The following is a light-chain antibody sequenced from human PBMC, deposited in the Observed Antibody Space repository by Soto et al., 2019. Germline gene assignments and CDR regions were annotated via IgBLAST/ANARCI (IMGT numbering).Light chain of an antibody. CDR3: QQRSNWPLT. V-gene: IGKV3-11*01. CDR2: DAS. Sequence: ENVLTQSPATLPLSPGERATLSCRASQSVSSYLAWYQQKPGQAPRLLIYDASNRATGIPVRFSGSGSGTDFTLTISSLEPEDFGVYYCQQRSNWPLTFGGGTKLEIK. J-gene: IGKJ4*01. CDR1: QSVSSY.